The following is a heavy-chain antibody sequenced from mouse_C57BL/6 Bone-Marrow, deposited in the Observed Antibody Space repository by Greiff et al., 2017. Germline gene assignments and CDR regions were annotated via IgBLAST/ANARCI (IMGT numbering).Heavy chain of an antibody. Sequence: VQLQQSGAELVRPGASVKLSCTASGFNITDDYMHWVKQRPEQGLEWIGWIDPENGDTEYASKFQGKATITADTSSNTAYLQLSSLTSEDTAVYYCTKHPRQLRLAYWGQGTRVTVSA. J-gene: IGHJ3*01. CDR3: TKHPRQLRLAY. CDR2: IDPENGDT. V-gene: IGHV14-4*01. D-gene: IGHD3-2*02. CDR1: GFNITDDY.